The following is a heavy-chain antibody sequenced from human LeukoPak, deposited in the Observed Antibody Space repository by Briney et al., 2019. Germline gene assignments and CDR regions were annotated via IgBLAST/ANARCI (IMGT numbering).Heavy chain of an antibody. CDR1: GFTFSNYW. D-gene: IGHD3-10*01. CDR3: ARDRGPRTGFMVREAYDY. CDR2: INTDGSIT. Sequence: GGSLRLSCAASGFTFSNYWIHWVRQAPGKGLVWISRINTDGSITNYADSVKGRFSISRDNAKNTLYLQMSSLRAEDTAVYYCARDRGPRTGFMVREAYDYWGQGTLVTVSS. V-gene: IGHV3-74*01. J-gene: IGHJ4*02.